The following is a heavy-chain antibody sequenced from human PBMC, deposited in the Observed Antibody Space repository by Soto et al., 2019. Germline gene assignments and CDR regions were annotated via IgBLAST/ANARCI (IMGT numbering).Heavy chain of an antibody. V-gene: IGHV3-23*01. J-gene: IGHJ4*02. CDR2: ISENGDRT. CDR3: ANVYSHASDS. Sequence: EVQLLESGGGLVQPGGSLRLSCAVSGFTLDNHAMSWLRQAPGKGPEWVSSISENGDRTFYADFVKGRFTIARDTTRNTVALQMNSMTLEDTAVYYCANVYSHASDSWGQGTLVTVSS. CDR1: GFTLDNHA. D-gene: IGHD5-18*01.